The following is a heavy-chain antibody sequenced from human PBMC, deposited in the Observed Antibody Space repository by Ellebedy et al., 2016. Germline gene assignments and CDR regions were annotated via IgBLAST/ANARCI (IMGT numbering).Heavy chain of an antibody. D-gene: IGHD3-22*01. CDR2: IYYSGST. CDR1: GGSISSSSYY. J-gene: IGHJ4*02. CDR3: ARELYDSSGYYYSY. V-gene: IGHV4-39*07. Sequence: SETLSLTCTVSGGSISSSSYYWGWIRQPPGKGLEWIGSIYYSGSTYYNPSLKSRVTISVDKSKNQFSLKLTSVTAADTAVYYCARELYDSSGYYYSYWGQGTRVTVSS.